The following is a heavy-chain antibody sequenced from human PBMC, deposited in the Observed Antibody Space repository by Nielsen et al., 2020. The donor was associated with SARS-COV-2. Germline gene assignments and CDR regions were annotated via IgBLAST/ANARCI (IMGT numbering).Heavy chain of an antibody. CDR3: AKETPPTTYYDYVWGRRGFDY. J-gene: IGHJ4*02. CDR1: GFTFDDYA. CDR2: ISWNSGSI. D-gene: IGHD3-16*01. Sequence: SLKISCAASGFTFDDYAMHLVRQAPGKVLEWVSGISWNSGSIGYADSVKGRFTISRDNAKNSLYLQMNSLRAEDTALYYCAKETPPTTYYDYVWGRRGFDYWGQGTLVTVSS. V-gene: IGHV3-9*01.